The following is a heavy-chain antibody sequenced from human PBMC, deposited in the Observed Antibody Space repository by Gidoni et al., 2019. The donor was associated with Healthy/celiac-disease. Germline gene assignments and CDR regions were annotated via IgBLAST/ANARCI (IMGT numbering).Heavy chain of an antibody. CDR1: GGSISSYY. D-gene: IGHD6-13*01. CDR2: IYTSGST. V-gene: IGHV4-4*07. J-gene: IGHJ6*02. CDR3: ARDKSWMLGMDV. Sequence: QVQLQESGPGLVKPSATLSLTCTVSGGSISSYYWSWIRQPAGTGLEWMGRIYTSGSTNYNPSLKSRVTMSVDTSKNQFSLKLSSVTAADTAVYYCARDKSWMLGMDVWGQGTTVTVSS.